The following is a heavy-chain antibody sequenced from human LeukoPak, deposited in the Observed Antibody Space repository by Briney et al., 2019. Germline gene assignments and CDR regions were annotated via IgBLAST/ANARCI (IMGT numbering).Heavy chain of an antibody. Sequence: GGSLRLSWVASGFTFKNYATGWVRQPPGKGLEWVSVMTGSGDSTYYADSVKGRFTISRDHSKNTLYLQMDSLRADDTAVYYCAKDPTDYSPYYFDLWGQGTLVTVSS. V-gene: IGHV3-23*01. CDR1: GFTFKNYA. D-gene: IGHD2-21*01. CDR3: AKDPTDYSPYYFDL. CDR2: MTGSGDST. J-gene: IGHJ4*02.